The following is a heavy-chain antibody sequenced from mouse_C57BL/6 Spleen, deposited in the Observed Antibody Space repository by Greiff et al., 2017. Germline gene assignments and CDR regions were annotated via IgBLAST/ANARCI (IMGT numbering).Heavy chain of an antibody. J-gene: IGHJ1*03. CDR1: GFTFSSYG. CDR3: ARPYDGYYEYFDV. D-gene: IGHD2-3*01. Sequence: EVKVVESGGDLVKPGGSLKLSCAASGFTFSSYGMSWVRQTPDKRLEWVATISSGGSYTYYPDSVKGRFTISRDNAKNTLYLQMSSLKSEDTAMYYCARPYDGYYEYFDVWGTGTTVTVSS. CDR2: ISSGGSYT. V-gene: IGHV5-6*02.